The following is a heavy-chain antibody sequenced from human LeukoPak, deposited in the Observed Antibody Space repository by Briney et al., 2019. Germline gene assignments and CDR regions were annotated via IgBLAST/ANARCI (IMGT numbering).Heavy chain of an antibody. CDR2: IDPSDSYT. CDR3: ARRYRSSWYAADY. CDR1: GYSFTSYW. V-gene: IGHV5-10-1*01. Sequence: GESLNISCKGSGYSFTSYWISRVRQMPGKGLEWMGRIDPSDSYTNYSPSFRGHVTISADKSISTAYLQWSSLKASDTAMYYCARRYRSSWYAADYWGQGTLVTVSS. D-gene: IGHD6-13*01. J-gene: IGHJ4*02.